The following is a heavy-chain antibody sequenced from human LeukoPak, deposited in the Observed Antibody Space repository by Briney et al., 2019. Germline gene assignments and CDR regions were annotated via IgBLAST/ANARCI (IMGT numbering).Heavy chain of an antibody. Sequence: GGSLRLSCAASGFTFSAYAIHWVRQAPGKGLEWVAVISHDGSNKYYADSVKGRFTISRDNSKNTLYLQMNSLRAADTAVYYCTRLSGGKMFDYWGQGTLVTASS. CDR3: TRLSGGKMFDY. CDR1: GFTFSAYA. J-gene: IGHJ4*02. D-gene: IGHD2-15*01. V-gene: IGHV3-30-3*01. CDR2: ISHDGSNK.